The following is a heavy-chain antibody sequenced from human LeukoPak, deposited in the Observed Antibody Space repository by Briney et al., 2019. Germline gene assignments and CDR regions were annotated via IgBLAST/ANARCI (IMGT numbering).Heavy chain of an antibody. CDR1: GFTFSNAW. Sequence: GGSLRLPCAASGFTFSNAWMSWVRQAPGKGLEWVGRIKSKTDGGTTDYAAPVKGRFTISRDDSKNTLYLQMNSLKTEDTAVYYCTTSYSSGWLIDYWGQGTLVTVSS. CDR3: TTSYSSGWLIDY. D-gene: IGHD6-19*01. J-gene: IGHJ4*02. CDR2: IKSKTDGGTT. V-gene: IGHV3-15*01.